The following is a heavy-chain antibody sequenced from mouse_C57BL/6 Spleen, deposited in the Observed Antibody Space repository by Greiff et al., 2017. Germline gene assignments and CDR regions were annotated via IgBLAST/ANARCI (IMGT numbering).Heavy chain of an antibody. Sequence: VQLQESGAELVRPGASVTLSCKASGYTFTDYEMHWVKQTPVHGLEWIGAIDPETGGTAYNQKFKGKAILTADKSSSTAYMELRSLTSEDSAVYYCTRGITTVDFDYWGQGTTLTVSS. J-gene: IGHJ2*01. CDR3: TRGITTVDFDY. CDR1: GYTFTDYE. CDR2: IDPETGGT. V-gene: IGHV1-15*01. D-gene: IGHD1-1*01.